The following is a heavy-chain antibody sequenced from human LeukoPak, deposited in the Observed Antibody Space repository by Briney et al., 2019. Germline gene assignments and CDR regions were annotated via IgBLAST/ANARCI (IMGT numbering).Heavy chain of an antibody. Sequence: SETLSLTCIVSDGSVSSSSYHWGWIRQPPGKGLEWIGSIYYTGITYYNPSLKSRVTISVDTSKNQFSLKLSSVTAADTAVYYCAREPGIAAAGTYWYFDLWGRGTLVTVSS. D-gene: IGHD6-13*01. CDR3: AREPGIAAAGTYWYFDL. CDR1: DGSVSSSSYH. CDR2: IYYTGIT. J-gene: IGHJ2*01. V-gene: IGHV4-39*07.